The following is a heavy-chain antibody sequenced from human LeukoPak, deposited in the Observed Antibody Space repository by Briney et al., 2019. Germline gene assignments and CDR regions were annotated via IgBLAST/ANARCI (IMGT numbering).Heavy chain of an antibody. V-gene: IGHV5-51*01. J-gene: IGHJ4*02. Sequence: HGESLKISCKGSGYSFTSYWIAWVRQMPGKGLEWMGIIYPGDSETRYGPSFQGQVTISADKSISTAYLQWSSLKASDTAMYYCARRIAVSATFDYWGQGTLVTVSS. CDR2: IYPGDSET. CDR3: ARRIAVSATFDY. D-gene: IGHD6-13*01. CDR1: GYSFTSYW.